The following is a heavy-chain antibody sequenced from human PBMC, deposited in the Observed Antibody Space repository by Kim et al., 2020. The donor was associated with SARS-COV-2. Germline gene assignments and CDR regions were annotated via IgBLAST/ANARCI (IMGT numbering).Heavy chain of an antibody. CDR2: IIPILGIA. V-gene: IGHV1-69*04. J-gene: IGHJ6*02. CDR3: AGSGSRVWRGYYYYGMDV. CDR1: GGTFSSYA. Sequence: SVKVSCKASGGTFSSYAISWVRQAPGQGLEWMGRIIPILGIANYAQKFQGRVTITADKSTSTAYMELSSLRSEDTAVYYCAGSGSRVWRGYYYYGMDVWCQGTTVTVSS. D-gene: IGHD3-10*01.